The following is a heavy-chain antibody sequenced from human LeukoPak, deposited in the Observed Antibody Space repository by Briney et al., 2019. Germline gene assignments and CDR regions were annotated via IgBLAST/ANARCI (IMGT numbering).Heavy chain of an antibody. CDR3: ARGGYYGSGNDFRFDP. CDR2: IHYTGST. D-gene: IGHD3-10*01. J-gene: IGHJ5*02. V-gene: IGHV4-59*01. CDR1: GGSISSYY. Sequence: SETLSLTCTVSGGSISSYYWSWIRQSPGKGLECIGYIHYTGSTNYNPSPKSRVTISVETSKNQFSLKLKSVTAADTAVYYCARGGYYGSGNDFRFDPWGQGTLVTVSS.